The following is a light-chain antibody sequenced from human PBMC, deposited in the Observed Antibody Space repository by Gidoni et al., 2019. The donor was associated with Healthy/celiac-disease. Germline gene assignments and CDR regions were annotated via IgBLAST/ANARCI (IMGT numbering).Light chain of an antibody. CDR2: GAS. CDR3: QQNDNWPPWT. J-gene: IGKJ1*01. V-gene: IGKV3-15*01. Sequence: EIVMTQSPDTLSVSPGERATLSCRARQSVSSNLAWYQQKPGQAPRLLSYGASTRATGIPARFRGRGSGTEFTLTISSLQSEDFADYYCQQNDNWPPWTFGQGTKVEIK. CDR1: QSVSSN.